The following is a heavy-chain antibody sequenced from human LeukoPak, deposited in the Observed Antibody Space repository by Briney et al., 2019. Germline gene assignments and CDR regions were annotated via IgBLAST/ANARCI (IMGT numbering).Heavy chain of an antibody. D-gene: IGHD2-8*01. CDR1: GFTFSSSA. CDR2: ISASGGST. V-gene: IGHV3-23*01. J-gene: IGHJ5*01. CDR3: VRWSRSLWFDP. Sequence: PGGSLRLSCVASGFTFSSSAMSWVRQVPGKGLEWVSGISASGGSTSYADSVRGRFTISRDNAKNSLYLQMNSLRAEDTAVYYCVRWSRSLWFDPWGRGTLVTVSS.